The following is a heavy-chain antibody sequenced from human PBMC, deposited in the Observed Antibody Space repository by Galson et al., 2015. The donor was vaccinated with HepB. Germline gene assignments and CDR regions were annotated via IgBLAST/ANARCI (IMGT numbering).Heavy chain of an antibody. V-gene: IGHV1-69*06. CDR1: GGTFSSYA. CDR2: TIPIFGTA. D-gene: IGHD1-1*01. CDR3: ARAHLPLGYLTDY. J-gene: IGHJ4*02. Sequence: SVKVSCKASGGTFSSYAISWVRQAPGQGLEWMGGTIPIFGTANYAQKFQGRVTITADKSTSTAYMELSSLRSEDTAVYYCARAHLPLGYLTDYWGQGTLVTVSS.